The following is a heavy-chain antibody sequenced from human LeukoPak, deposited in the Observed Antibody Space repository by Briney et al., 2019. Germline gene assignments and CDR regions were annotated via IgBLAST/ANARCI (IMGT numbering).Heavy chain of an antibody. Sequence: GGSLRLSCAASGFTFDDYAMHWVRQAPGRGLEWVSGISWNGGSIVYADSVKGRFTISRDNPKTPLYLQMNSLRTEDTALYYCAKAVAVVPASFDYWGQGTLVTVSS. J-gene: IGHJ4*02. V-gene: IGHV3-9*01. CDR3: AKAVAVVPASFDY. D-gene: IGHD2-2*01. CDR2: ISWNGGSI. CDR1: GFTFDDYA.